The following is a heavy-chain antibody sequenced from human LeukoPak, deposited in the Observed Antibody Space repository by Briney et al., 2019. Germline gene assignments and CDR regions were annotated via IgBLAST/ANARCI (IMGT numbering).Heavy chain of an antibody. V-gene: IGHV3-13*01. CDR2: LGTNGDS. CDR1: GFSFSTYD. D-gene: IGHD5-18*01. CDR3: ARAHSGYTYGYYY. J-gene: IGHJ4*02. Sequence: GGSLRLSCVASGFSFSTYDMYWVRQAAGRGLEWVSALGTNGDSYYLGSVKGRFTISRDNAKNSLYLQMNSLRAEDTAVYYCARAHSGYTYGYYYWGQGTLVTVSS.